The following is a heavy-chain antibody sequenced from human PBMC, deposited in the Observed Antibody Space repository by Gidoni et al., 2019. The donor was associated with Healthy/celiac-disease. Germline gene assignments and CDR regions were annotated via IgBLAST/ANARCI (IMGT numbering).Heavy chain of an antibody. CDR2: IYYSGST. CDR1: GGSISSYY. V-gene: IGHV4-59*08. D-gene: IGHD3-3*01. Sequence: QVQLQESGPGLVKPSETLSLTCTVSGGSISSYYWSWIRQPPGKGLEWIGYIYYSGSTNYNPSLKSRVTISVDTSKNQFSLKLSSVTAADTAVYYCARHYDFWSGYPNNWFDPWGQGTLVTVSS. CDR3: ARHYDFWSGYPNNWFDP. J-gene: IGHJ5*02.